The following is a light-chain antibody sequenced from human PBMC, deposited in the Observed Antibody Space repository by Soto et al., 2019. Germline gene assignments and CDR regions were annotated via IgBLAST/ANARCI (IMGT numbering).Light chain of an antibody. CDR3: PHYAYSHRYI. V-gene: IGKV3-20*01. Sequence: EIVLTQSPGSLTLTPGERATLSCRASESVSDRSIAWYRQTPGQAPRLLMYGASNRAAGIPGRFSGTGSGTDFTLTISRLEPDDFAVYYCPHYAYSHRYILGQGTQLEIK. CDR1: ESVSDRS. CDR2: GAS. J-gene: IGKJ2*01.